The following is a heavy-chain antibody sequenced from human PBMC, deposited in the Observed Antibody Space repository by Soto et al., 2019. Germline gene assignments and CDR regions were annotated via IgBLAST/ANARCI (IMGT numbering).Heavy chain of an antibody. CDR1: GGTFSSYA. CDR3: ARGEGVYAVTAKNGMDV. V-gene: IGHV1-69*18. Sequence: QVQLVQSGAEVKKPGSSVKVCCKASGGTFSSYAISWVRQAPGQGLEWMGRIIPIFGTAIHTQKFQGRVTLTADETTSTAYMELSSMRSEDTAVHYCARGEGVYAVTAKNGMDVWGQGTTVTVSS. J-gene: IGHJ6*02. D-gene: IGHD4-17*01. CDR2: IIPIFGTA.